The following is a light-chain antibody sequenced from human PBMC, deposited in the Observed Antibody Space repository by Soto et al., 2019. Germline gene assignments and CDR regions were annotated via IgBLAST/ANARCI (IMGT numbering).Light chain of an antibody. Sequence: QSVLTQPPSASGTPGQRVTISCSGSSSNNGSNTVNWYQQLPGTAPKLLIYSNNQRPSGVPDRFSGSKSGTSASLAISGLRSEDEADYYCAAWDDRLNGYVFGTGTKVTV. CDR2: SNN. CDR3: AAWDDRLNGYV. CDR1: SSNNGSNT. V-gene: IGLV1-44*01. J-gene: IGLJ1*01.